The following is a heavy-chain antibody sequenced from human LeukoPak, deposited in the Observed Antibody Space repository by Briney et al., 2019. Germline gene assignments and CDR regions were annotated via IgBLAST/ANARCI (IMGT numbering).Heavy chain of an antibody. J-gene: IGHJ3*02. CDR2: IKPNSGGT. CDR1: VYTLTPHY. Sequence: GPSVNLSFNSSVYTLTPHYMHWVRHAPAQGLEWMGGIKPNSGGTNYAQKFQGRGTMTRDTSISTAYMGLSRLRSDDTAVYYCARDGGGNSGDAFDIWGQGTMVSVSS. CDR3: ARDGGGNSGDAFDI. D-gene: IGHD4-23*01. V-gene: IGHV1-2*02.